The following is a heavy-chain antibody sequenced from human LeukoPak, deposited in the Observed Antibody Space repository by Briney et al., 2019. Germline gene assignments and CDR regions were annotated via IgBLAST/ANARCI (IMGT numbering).Heavy chain of an antibody. CDR2: ISGSGGST. J-gene: IGHJ4*02. D-gene: IGHD6-19*01. Sequence: GGTLRLSCEVSGFTFSSYAMNWVRQAPGKGLEWVSAISGSGGSTYYADSVKGRFTISRDNSKNTLYLQMNSLRAEDTAVYYCARGHSGWYDYWGQGTLVTVSS. V-gene: IGHV3-23*01. CDR1: GFTFSSYA. CDR3: ARGHSGWYDY.